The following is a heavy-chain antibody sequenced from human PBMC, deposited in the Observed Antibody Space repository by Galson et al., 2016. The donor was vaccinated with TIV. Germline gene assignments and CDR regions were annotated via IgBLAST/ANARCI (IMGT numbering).Heavy chain of an antibody. J-gene: IGHJ6*02. Sequence: SLRLSCAASGFPVSSNYINWVRQAPGKGLEWVSVLYRGDGTQYADSVRGRFTVSRDTSKNTVYLQMNSLTIDDTGVYYCARDRRYCGNECYLQYYYGLDVWGQGTTVTVSS. V-gene: IGHV3-66*02. CDR2: LYRGDGT. D-gene: IGHD2-21*01. CDR3: ARDRRYCGNECYLQYYYGLDV. CDR1: GFPVSSNY.